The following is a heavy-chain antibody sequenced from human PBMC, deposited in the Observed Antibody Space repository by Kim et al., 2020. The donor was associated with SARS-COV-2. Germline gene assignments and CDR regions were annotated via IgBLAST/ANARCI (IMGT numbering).Heavy chain of an antibody. Sequence: TNYSPSFQGHVTISGDKSISTAYLQWSSVKASDTAMYYCARTPGIASPDYWGQGTLVTVSS. CDR2: T. D-gene: IGHD6-13*01. J-gene: IGHJ4*02. CDR3: ARTPGIASPDY. V-gene: IGHV5-10-1*01.